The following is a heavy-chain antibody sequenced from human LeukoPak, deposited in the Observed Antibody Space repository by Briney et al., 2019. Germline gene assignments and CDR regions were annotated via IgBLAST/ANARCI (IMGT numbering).Heavy chain of an antibody. CDR3: AKDAKYYDFWSGYYNL. V-gene: IGHV3-30*18. CDR2: ISYDGSNK. CDR1: GFTFSSYG. Sequence: GGSLRLSCAASGFTFSSYGMHWVRQAPGKGLEWVAVISYDGSNKYYADSVKGRFTISRDNSKNTLYLQMNSLRAEDTAVYYYAKDAKYYDFWSGYYNLWGQGTLVTVSS. J-gene: IGHJ5*02. D-gene: IGHD3-3*01.